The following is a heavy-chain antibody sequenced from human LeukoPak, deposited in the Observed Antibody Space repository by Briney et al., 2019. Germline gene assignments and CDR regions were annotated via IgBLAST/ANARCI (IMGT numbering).Heavy chain of an antibody. CDR1: GFTFSSYA. CDR2: ISGSGGST. CDR3: AKIHTDRWFGKSYNDY. D-gene: IGHD3-10*01. V-gene: IGHV3-23*01. J-gene: IGHJ4*02. Sequence: GGSLSLSCAASGFTFSSYAISCARQAPGRGLEGVSAISGSGGSTYYADSVKCRFTISRDNSKNTLYLQMNSLRAEDTAVYYCAKIHTDRWFGKSYNDYWGQRTLVTVSS.